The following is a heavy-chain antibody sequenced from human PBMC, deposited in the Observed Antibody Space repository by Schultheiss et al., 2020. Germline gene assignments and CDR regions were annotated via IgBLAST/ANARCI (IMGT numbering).Heavy chain of an antibody. V-gene: IGHV1-18*04. CDR3: ARDVSDIVVVPAAPTDAFDI. J-gene: IGHJ3*02. Sequence: ASVKVSCKASGYTFTSYGISWVRQAPGQGLEWMGWISAYNGNTNYAQKLQGRVTMTTDTSTSTAYMELRSLRSDDTAVYYCARDVSDIVVVPAAPTDAFDIWGQGTMVTVSS. CDR2: ISAYNGNT. CDR1: GYTFTSYG. D-gene: IGHD2-2*01.